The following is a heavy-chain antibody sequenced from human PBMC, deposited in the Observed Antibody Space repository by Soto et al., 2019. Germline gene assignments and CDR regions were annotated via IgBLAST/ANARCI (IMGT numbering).Heavy chain of an antibody. V-gene: IGHV4-59*01. CDR3: AREVVVAASHYYMDV. J-gene: IGHJ6*03. Sequence: PSETLSLTCTVSGGSISSYYWSWIRQPPGKGLEWIGYVYYSGSTNYNPSLKNRVTISVDTSKNQFSLKLSSVTAADTSVYYCAREVVVAASHYYMDVWGKGTTVTVSS. D-gene: IGHD2-15*01. CDR1: GGSISSYY. CDR2: VYYSGST.